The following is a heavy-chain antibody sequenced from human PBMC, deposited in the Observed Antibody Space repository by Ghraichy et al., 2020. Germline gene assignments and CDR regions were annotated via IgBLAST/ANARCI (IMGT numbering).Heavy chain of an antibody. Sequence: SETLSLTCTVSGTSISSGGYHWSWIRQPAGKGLEWIGRVDTSGNPNYNPSLKSRVTISMDTSKNQFSLEVTSVTAADTALYYCARAAYPYCYNDICSDHYYYCMDVWGQGTTVTVSS. V-gene: IGHV4-61*02. D-gene: IGHD2-8*01. J-gene: IGHJ6*02. CDR3: ARAAYPYCYNDICSDHYYYCMDV. CDR2: VDTSGNP. CDR1: GTSISSGGYH.